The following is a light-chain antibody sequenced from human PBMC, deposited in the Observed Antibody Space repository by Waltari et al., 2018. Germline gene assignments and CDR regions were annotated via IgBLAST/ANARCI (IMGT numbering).Light chain of an antibody. CDR1: QSISTY. CDR3: QQSYSPLT. J-gene: IGKJ4*01. CDR2: VAS. V-gene: IGKV1-39*01. Sequence: DFQMTQSPSSLSASVGDRVTITCRASQSISTYLNWYQQKPGKAPNLLIYVASSLQSGVPSRFSGSGYGTDFTLTISSLQPEDFATYYCQQSYSPLTFGGGTKVEIK.